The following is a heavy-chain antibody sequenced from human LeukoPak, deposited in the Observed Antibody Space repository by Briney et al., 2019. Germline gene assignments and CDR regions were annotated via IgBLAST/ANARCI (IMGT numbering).Heavy chain of an antibody. CDR2: ISSSSSYI. D-gene: IGHD6-13*01. CDR1: GFTFSSYS. CDR3: ARLGAAGPLFDY. V-gene: IGHV3-21*01. J-gene: IGHJ4*02. Sequence: GGSLRLSCAASGFTFSSYSMNWVRQAPGQGLEWVSSISSSSSYIYYADSVKGRFTISRDNAKNSLYLQMNSLRAEDTAVYYCARLGAAGPLFDYWGQGTLVTVSS.